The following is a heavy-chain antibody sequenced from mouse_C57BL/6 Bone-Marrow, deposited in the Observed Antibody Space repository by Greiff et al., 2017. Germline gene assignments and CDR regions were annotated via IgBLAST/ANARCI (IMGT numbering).Heavy chain of an antibody. J-gene: IGHJ2*01. Sequence: VQRVESGAELAKPGASVKLSCKASGYTFTSYWLHWVKQRPGQGLEWIGYIHPSSGYTKYNQKFKDKATLTAAKSSSTAYMQLSSLTYEDSAVYYCAGDSSVRYYFDYWGQGTTLTVSS. CDR1: GYTFTSYW. CDR2: IHPSSGYT. D-gene: IGHD3-2*02. V-gene: IGHV1-7*01. CDR3: AGDSSVRYYFDY.